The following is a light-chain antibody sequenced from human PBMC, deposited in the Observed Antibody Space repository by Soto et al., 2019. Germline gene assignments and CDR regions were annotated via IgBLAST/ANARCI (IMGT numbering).Light chain of an antibody. V-gene: IGLV2-23*01. CDR1: SSDVGSYNL. CDR2: EGS. CDR3: CSYAGSSTYV. Sequence: QSALTQPASVSGSPGQSITISCTGTSSDVGSYNLVSWYQQHPIKAPKLMIYEGSKRPSGVSNRFSGSKSGNTASLTISGLQAEDEADYYCCSYAGSSTYVFGDGIKVTVL. J-gene: IGLJ1*01.